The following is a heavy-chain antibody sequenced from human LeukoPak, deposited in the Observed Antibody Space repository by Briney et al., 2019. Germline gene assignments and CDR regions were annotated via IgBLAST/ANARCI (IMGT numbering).Heavy chain of an antibody. D-gene: IGHD1-26*01. CDR1: GGTFSSYA. CDR2: IIPIFGTA. CDR3: AREGGSYPAPEYYYYYYYMDV. Sequence: SVKVSCKASGGTFSSYAISWVRQAPGQGLEWMGRIIPIFGTANYAQKFQGRATITTDESTSTAYMELSSLRSEDTAVYYCAREGGSYPAPEYYYYYYYMDVWGKGTTVTVSS. V-gene: IGHV1-69*05. J-gene: IGHJ6*03.